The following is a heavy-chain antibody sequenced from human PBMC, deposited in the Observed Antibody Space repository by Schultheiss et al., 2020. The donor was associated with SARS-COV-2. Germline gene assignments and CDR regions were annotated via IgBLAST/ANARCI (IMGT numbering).Heavy chain of an antibody. J-gene: IGHJ6*03. CDR2: ISSSSSTI. CDR3: ASEVSYYYYMDV. D-gene: IGHD2-8*01. CDR1: GFTFSSYW. Sequence: GGSLRLSCAASGFTFSSYWMSWVRQAPGKGLEWVSSISSSSSTIYYADSVKGRFTISRDNAKNSLYLQMNSLRAEDTAVYYCASEVSYYYYMDVWGKGTTVTVSS. V-gene: IGHV3-48*01.